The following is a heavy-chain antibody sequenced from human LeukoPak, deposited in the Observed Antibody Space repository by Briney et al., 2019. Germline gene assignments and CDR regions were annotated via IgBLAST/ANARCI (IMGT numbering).Heavy chain of an antibody. CDR1: GFTFSSYS. D-gene: IGHD3-10*01. CDR2: ISSSSSYI. V-gene: IGHV3-21*01. Sequence: PGGSLRLSCAASGFTFSSYSMNWVRQAPGKGLGWVSSISSSSSYIYYADSVKGRFTISRDNAKNSLYLQMNSLRAEDTAVYYCARDFSPVKPFDYWGQGTLVTVSS. J-gene: IGHJ4*02. CDR3: ARDFSPVKPFDY.